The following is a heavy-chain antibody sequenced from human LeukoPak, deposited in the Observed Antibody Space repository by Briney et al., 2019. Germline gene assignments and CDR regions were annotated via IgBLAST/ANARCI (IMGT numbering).Heavy chain of an antibody. CDR1: GFTFSSYA. CDR2: ISYDGSNK. V-gene: IGHV3-30-3*01. D-gene: IGHD2-2*01. CDR3: AKLMVVPAARLDY. Sequence: GGSLRLSCAASGFTFSSYAMHWVRQAPGKGLEWVAVISYDGSNKYYADSVKGRFTISRDNSKNTLYLQMNSLRAEDMAVYYCAKLMVVPAARLDYWGQGTLVTVSS. J-gene: IGHJ4*02.